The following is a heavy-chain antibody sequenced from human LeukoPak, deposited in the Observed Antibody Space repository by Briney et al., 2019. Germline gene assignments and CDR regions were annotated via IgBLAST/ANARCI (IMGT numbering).Heavy chain of an antibody. CDR3: ARDYGSGLMDV. V-gene: IGHV4-59*01. Sequence: SETLSLTCTVSGGSISSYYWSWIRQPPGKGPEWIGYIYYSGSTNYNPSLKSRVTISVDTSKNQFSLKLSSVTAADTAVYYCARDYGSGLMDVWGQGTTVTVSS. J-gene: IGHJ6*02. D-gene: IGHD3-10*01. CDR2: IYYSGST. CDR1: GGSISSYY.